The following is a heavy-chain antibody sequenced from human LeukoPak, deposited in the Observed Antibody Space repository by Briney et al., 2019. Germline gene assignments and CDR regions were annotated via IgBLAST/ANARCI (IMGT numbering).Heavy chain of an antibody. CDR1: GSTFSSYN. V-gene: IGHV3-21*01. CDR2: FSRTGSYI. D-gene: IGHD2-15*01. CDR3: ARVLETDCRGGSCYSGLDY. J-gene: IGHJ4*02. Sequence: GGSLRLSCAASGSTFSSYNMNWVRQAPGRGLEWVSSFSRTGSYIYYADSVKGRFTISRDNAQNSLYLQMNSLRVEDTAVYYCARVLETDCRGGSCYSGLDYWGQGTLVTVSS.